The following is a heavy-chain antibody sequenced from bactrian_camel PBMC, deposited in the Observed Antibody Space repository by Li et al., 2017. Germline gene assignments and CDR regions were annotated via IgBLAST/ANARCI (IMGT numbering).Heavy chain of an antibody. Sequence: VQLVESGGGSVQAGGSLTLSCRASEYTASSHYMGWLRQAPGKGLEWVSQISRGGGSTYHADSVKGRFTISRDNAKNTLFLQMNSLKTEDTAVYYCAANWAGWGYWGQGTQVTV. CDR2: ISRGGGST. CDR3: AANWAGWGY. CDR1: EYTASSHY. D-gene: IGHD5*01. J-gene: IGHJ4*01. V-gene: IGHV3S40*01.